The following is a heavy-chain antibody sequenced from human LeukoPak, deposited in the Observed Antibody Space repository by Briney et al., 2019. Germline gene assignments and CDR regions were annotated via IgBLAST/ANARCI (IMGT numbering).Heavy chain of an antibody. Sequence: SETLSLTCTVSGGSISNYYWSWIRQPAGKGLEWIGHIYTIESTNYNPSLKSRVTMSIDTSKNQFSLNLTSVTAADTAVYYCARDPGYLFVSGDWGQGILVTVSS. CDR1: GGSISNYY. CDR2: IYTIEST. CDR3: ARDPGYLFVSGD. J-gene: IGHJ4*02. V-gene: IGHV4-4*07. D-gene: IGHD3-10*01.